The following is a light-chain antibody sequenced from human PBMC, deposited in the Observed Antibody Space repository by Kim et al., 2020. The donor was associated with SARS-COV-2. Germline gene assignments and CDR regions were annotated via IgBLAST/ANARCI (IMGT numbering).Light chain of an antibody. CDR2: INSDGTY. CDR1: SGYSTYA. CDR3: QTWDTDIRV. Sequence: QLVLTQSPSASASLGASVRLTCTLSSGYSTYAIAWHQQQPEKGPRYLMKINSDGTYKKGDGIPDRFSGSRSGAERYLTISSLQSEDEADYYCQTWDTDIRVFGRGTKLTVL. V-gene: IGLV4-69*01. J-gene: IGLJ3*02.